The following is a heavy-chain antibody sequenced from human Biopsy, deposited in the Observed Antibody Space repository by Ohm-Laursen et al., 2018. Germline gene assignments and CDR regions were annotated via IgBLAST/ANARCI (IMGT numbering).Heavy chain of an antibody. D-gene: IGHD3-22*01. CDR3: ARDRGYYSDRTVSGYFDL. Sequence: TLSLTYTVSGDSISSYYWSWIRQPPGKGLQWIGYVYYTGSTGYNPSLQSRVTISVDTSKNHFSLRLRSVTPADTAIYYCARDRGYYSDRTVSGYFDLWGRGTLVTVSS. CDR2: VYYTGST. J-gene: IGHJ2*01. V-gene: IGHV4-59*01. CDR1: GDSISSYY.